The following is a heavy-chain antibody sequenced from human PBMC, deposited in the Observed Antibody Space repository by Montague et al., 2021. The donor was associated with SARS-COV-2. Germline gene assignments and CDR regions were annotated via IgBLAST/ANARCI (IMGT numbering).Heavy chain of an antibody. CDR2: VLYTGTP. J-gene: IGHJ4*02. V-gene: IGHV4-39*07. D-gene: IGHD3-16*01. CDR1: GGSIANSHKY. Sequence: SETLSLTCTVSGGSIANSHKYWGWVRQPPGKGLEWIGSVLYTGTPYDYLSLTARVTISLDTSQIQFSLKLYSVTAADTATYFCVAGGDSAKAGAYWGQGTLVTVSS. CDR3: VAGGDSAKAGAY.